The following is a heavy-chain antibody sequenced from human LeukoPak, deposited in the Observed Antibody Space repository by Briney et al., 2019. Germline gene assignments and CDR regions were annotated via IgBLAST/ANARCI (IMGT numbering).Heavy chain of an antibody. Sequence: ASVKVSCKASGGTFTIHTITWVRQAPGQGLEWMGRIIPVVGTHYAQKFQGRVTITADKSTSTAYMELSSLRSDDTAVYYCANDDTSGYYQAWGQGTLVTVPS. CDR3: ANDDTSGYYQA. CDR1: GGTFTIHT. V-gene: IGHV1-69*02. J-gene: IGHJ4*02. D-gene: IGHD3-22*01. CDR2: IIPVVGT.